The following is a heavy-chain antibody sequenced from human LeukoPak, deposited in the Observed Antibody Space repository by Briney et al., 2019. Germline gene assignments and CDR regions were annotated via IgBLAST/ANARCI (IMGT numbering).Heavy chain of an antibody. D-gene: IGHD3-22*01. J-gene: IGHJ4*02. Sequence: GGSLRLSCAASGFTFSSYAMSWVRQAPGKGLEWVSTISDNGGRTYYADSVKGRFTISRDNSKNTLFLRMNSLRAEDSAVYYCATNREGDPSAYYLVGGQGTLITVSS. CDR3: ATNREGDPSAYYLV. V-gene: IGHV3-23*01. CDR2: ISDNGGRT. CDR1: GFTFSSYA.